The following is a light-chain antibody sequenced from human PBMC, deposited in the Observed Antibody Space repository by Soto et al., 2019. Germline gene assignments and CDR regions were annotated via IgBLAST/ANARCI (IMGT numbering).Light chain of an antibody. CDR3: QQYDGYSWT. Sequence: DIKMTQSPSTLSASVGDRVTITCRASQTISSWLAWYQQKPGKAPKLLIYQASTLASGVPSKFSGIGSGTEFTLTISTLQPDDFATYYCQQYDGYSWTFDQGTKVEIK. CDR2: QAS. J-gene: IGKJ1*01. V-gene: IGKV1-5*03. CDR1: QTISSW.